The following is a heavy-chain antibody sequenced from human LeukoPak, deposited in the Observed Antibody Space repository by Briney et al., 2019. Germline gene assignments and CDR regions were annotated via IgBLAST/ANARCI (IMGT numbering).Heavy chain of an antibody. CDR3: ARDLSSRDAY. CDR2: IHQNGGTE. Sequence: GGSLRLSCAASGFSVRSHWMSWVRQAPGEGLEWVACIHQNGGTEYYVDSVKGRFAISRDNTKNSLYLQMSSLTVEDTAVYYCARDLSSRDAYWGQGTLVTVSS. J-gene: IGHJ4*02. D-gene: IGHD6-13*01. CDR1: GFSVRSHW. V-gene: IGHV3-7*03.